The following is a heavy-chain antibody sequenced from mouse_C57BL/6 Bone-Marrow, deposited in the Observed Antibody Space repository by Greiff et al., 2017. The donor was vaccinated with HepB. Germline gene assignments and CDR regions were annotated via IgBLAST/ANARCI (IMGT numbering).Heavy chain of an antibody. CDR1: GFTFSDYY. CDR3: ARIYDGSYAMDY. D-gene: IGHD2-3*01. J-gene: IGHJ4*01. V-gene: IGHV5-12*01. CDR2: ISNGGGST. Sequence: LQQSGGGLVQPGGSLKLSCAASGFTFSDYYMYWVRQTPEKRLEWVAYISNGGGSTYYPDTVKGRFTISRDNAKNTLYLQMSRLKSEDTAMYYCARIYDGSYAMDYWGQGTSVTVSS.